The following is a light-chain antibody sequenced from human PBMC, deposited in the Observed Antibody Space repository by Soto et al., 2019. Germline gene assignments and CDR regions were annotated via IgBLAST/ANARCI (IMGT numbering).Light chain of an antibody. CDR2: GAS. CDR1: QSVSRN. V-gene: IGKV3-15*01. Sequence: ETVMTQSPAALSVSPGEKITLSCRASQSVSRNLAWYQQRPGQTPRLVIYGASTRATGIPVRFTSSGSGTELTLTIRSLQSEEFAGYCWQQYHNGPLTFGGGTKVEIK. CDR3: QQYHNGPLT. J-gene: IGKJ4*01.